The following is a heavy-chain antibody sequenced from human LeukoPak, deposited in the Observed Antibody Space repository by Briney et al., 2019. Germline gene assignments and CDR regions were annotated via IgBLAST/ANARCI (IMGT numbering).Heavy chain of an antibody. CDR3: ARSLSTGWYFDI. CDR1: TFSFSTHV. CDR2: MWYDRTEE. V-gene: IGHV3-33*01. J-gene: IGHJ2*01. D-gene: IGHD3-9*01. Sequence: GGSLRLSCAASTFSFSTHVMHWVRQAPGKGLEWVAVMWYDRTEEYYAVSVKGRFTVSRDTPRNTLYLEMDSLRAEDTAVYYCARSLSTGWYFDIWGRGTQVTVSS.